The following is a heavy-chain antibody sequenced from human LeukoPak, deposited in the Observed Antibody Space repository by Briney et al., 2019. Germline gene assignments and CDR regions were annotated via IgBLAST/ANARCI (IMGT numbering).Heavy chain of an antibody. V-gene: IGHV3-53*01. D-gene: IGHD4-23*01. CDR1: GFTVSSNY. CDR3: AKYAPPTTVVTRFFDY. Sequence: PGGSLRLSCAASGFTVSSNYVSWVRQPPGKGLEWVSVIGSDGGGIQYADSVKGRFSISRDNSKNTLYLQMNSLRTEDTAVYYCAKYAPPTTVVTRFFDYWGQGSLVTVSS. CDR2: IGSDGGGI. J-gene: IGHJ4*02.